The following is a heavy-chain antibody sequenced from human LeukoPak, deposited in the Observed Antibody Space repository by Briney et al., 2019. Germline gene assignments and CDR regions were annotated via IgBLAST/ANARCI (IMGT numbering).Heavy chain of an antibody. V-gene: IGHV4-34*01. J-gene: IGHJ5*02. CDR3: ARKTIVRGGTRHWFDH. D-gene: IGHD3-10*02. Sequence: PSETLSLTCAVYGGSFSGYYWSWIRQPPGKGLEWIGEINHSGSTNYNPSLKSRVTISVDTSKNQFSLKLSSVTAADTAVYYCARKTIVRGGTRHWFDHWGQGTLVTVSS. CDR1: GGSFSGYY. CDR2: INHSGST.